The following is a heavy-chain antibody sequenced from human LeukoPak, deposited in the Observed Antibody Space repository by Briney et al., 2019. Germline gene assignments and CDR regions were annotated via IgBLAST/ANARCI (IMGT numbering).Heavy chain of an antibody. CDR1: GYTFTSYY. CDR3: ARDLFPLWFGELSSVDY. CDR2: INPSGGST. Sequence: ASVKVSCKASGYTFTSYYMHWVRQSPGQGLEWMGIINPSGGSTSYAQKFQGRVTMTRDTSTSTVYMELSSLRPEDTAVYYCARDLFPLWFGELSSVDYWGQGTLVTVSS. J-gene: IGHJ4*02. V-gene: IGHV1-46*03. D-gene: IGHD3-10*01.